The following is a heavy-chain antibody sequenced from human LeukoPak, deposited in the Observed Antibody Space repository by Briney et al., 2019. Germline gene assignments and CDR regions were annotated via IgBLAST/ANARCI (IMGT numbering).Heavy chain of an antibody. Sequence: PSETLSLTCSLPVGAITTYYWSCDQRQPPKRMVWIAIIFYTGSTNYNPSLRSRVTTSLDASRNQFSLRLTSMTSADTAVYYCAGSFSGSGAFDVWGQGTLVTVSS. J-gene: IGHJ3*01. D-gene: IGHD3-10*01. CDR3: AGSFSGSGAFDV. CDR1: VGAITTYY. CDR2: IFYTGST. V-gene: IGHV4-59*01.